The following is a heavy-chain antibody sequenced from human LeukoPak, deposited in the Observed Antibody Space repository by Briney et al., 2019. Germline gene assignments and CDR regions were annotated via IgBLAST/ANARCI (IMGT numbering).Heavy chain of an antibody. Sequence: GESLRLSCAASEFTFGNFWMTWVRQAPGKGLEWVANIKEDGSDKYYVDSVKGRFTISRDNARTSLYLQMNSLRAEDTAVYYCARDYRARLDYWGQGTLVTVSS. CDR1: EFTFGNFW. CDR2: IKEDGSDK. CDR3: ARDYRARLDY. J-gene: IGHJ4*02. V-gene: IGHV3-7*01.